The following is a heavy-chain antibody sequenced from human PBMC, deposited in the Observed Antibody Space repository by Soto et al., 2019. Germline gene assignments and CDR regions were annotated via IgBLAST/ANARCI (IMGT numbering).Heavy chain of an antibody. D-gene: IGHD6-13*01. CDR1: GGSISSGNYY. CDR3: ARVRKSEQLALFDY. V-gene: IGHV4-31*01. Sequence: QVQLQESGPGLVKPSQTLSLTCSVSGGSISSGNYYWSWIRQHPGKGLEWIGYIHYSGSTYYNPSLKSQVTISIDTSKNQLSLKLSSVTAADKAVYYCARVRKSEQLALFDYWGQGTLVTVSS. CDR2: IHYSGST. J-gene: IGHJ4*02.